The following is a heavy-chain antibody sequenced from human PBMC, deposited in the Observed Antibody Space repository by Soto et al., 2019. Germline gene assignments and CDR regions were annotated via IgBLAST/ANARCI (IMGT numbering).Heavy chain of an antibody. Sequence: QVQLQESGPGLVKPSQTLSLTCTVSGGSINSGGYCWSWIRQHPGKGLDWIGCISYGGSTSYNPSLKSRVTISVDTSNNQFSLKLTSVTAADTAVYYGSRGLRVWGQGALITVSS. CDR3: SRGLRV. CDR1: GGSINSGGYC. J-gene: IGHJ4*02. V-gene: IGHV4-31*03. D-gene: IGHD4-17*01. CDR2: ISYGGST.